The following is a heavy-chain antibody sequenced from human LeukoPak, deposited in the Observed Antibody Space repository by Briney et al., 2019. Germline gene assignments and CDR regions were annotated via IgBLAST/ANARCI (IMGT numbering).Heavy chain of an antibody. D-gene: IGHD3-22*01. CDR3: ARSPDTSGYYYYFDY. CDR1: GGSIGNYY. CDR2: VYYSGST. Sequence: SETLSLTCTVSGGSIGNYYWGWIRQPPGKELEWIGYVYYSGSTNYNPSLKSRVTISVDTSKSQFSLKLSSVTAADTAVYYCARSPDTSGYYYYFDYWGQGTLVTVSS. V-gene: IGHV4-59*08. J-gene: IGHJ4*02.